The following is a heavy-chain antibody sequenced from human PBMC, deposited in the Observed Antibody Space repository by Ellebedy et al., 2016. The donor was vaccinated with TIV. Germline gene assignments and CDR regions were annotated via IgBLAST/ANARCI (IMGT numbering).Heavy chain of an antibody. V-gene: IGHV1-69*13. CDR1: GGTFSSYA. D-gene: IGHD2-15*01. CDR2: IIPIFGTA. CDR3: ASPYCSGGSCYNAFDI. J-gene: IGHJ3*02. Sequence: SVKVSXXASGGTFSSYAISWVRQAPGQGLEWMGGIIPIFGTANYAQKFQGRVTITADESTSTAYMELSSLRSEDTAVYYCASPYCSGGSCYNAFDIWGQGTMVTVSS.